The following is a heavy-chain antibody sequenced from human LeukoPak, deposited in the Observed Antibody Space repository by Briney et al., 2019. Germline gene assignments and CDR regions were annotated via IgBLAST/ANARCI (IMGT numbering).Heavy chain of an antibody. CDR1: GFTFSSYW. V-gene: IGHV3-74*01. CDR2: INSDGSST. D-gene: IGHD3-22*01. CDR3: AREPYYYDSSGYESVY. J-gene: IGHJ4*02. Sequence: GGSLRLSCAASGFTFSSYWMHWVRQAPGKGLVWVSRINSDGSSTSYADSVKGRFTISRDNAKNTLYLQMNSLRAEDTAVYCCAREPYYYDSSGYESVYWGQGTLVTVSS.